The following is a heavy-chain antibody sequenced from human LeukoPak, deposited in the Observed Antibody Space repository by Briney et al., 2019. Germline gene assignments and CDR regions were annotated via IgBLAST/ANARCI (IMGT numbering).Heavy chain of an antibody. CDR1: GGSISSYY. Sequence: SETLSLTCTVSGGSISSYYWSWIRQPPGKGLEWIGYIYYSGSTNYNPSLKSRVTISVDTSKNQFSLKLSSVTAADTAVYYCARDGGSYYNAFDIWGQGTMVTVSP. CDR2: IYYSGST. D-gene: IGHD1-26*01. CDR3: ARDGGSYYNAFDI. J-gene: IGHJ3*02. V-gene: IGHV4-59*01.